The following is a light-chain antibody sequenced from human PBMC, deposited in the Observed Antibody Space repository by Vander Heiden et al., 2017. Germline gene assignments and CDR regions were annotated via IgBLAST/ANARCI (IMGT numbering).Light chain of an antibody. Sequence: QSVLTQPPSVSEAPRQRVTISCSGSSSNIGNNAVNWYQQLTGKAPKLLIYYDDLLPSGVSDRFSGSKSGTSASLATSGLQSEDEADYYCAAWDDSLNAWVFGGGTKLTVL. CDR3: AAWDDSLNAWV. CDR2: YDD. V-gene: IGLV1-36*01. J-gene: IGLJ3*02. CDR1: SSNIGNNA.